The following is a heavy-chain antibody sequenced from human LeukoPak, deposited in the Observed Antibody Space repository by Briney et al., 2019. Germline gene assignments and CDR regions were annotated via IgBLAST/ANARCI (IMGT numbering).Heavy chain of an antibody. CDR1: GFTFGSYA. V-gene: IGHV3-23*01. J-gene: IGHJ3*01. D-gene: IGHD3-22*01. CDR2: IGASGADT. Sequence: PGGSLRLSCEASGFTFGSYAMTWVRQAPGKGLDWVSVIGASGADTYYADSVKGRFTISRDNAKNTLYLHTSSLRAEDTAVYFCVRRPRDSSGYYLGAFHAWGQGTTVTVSS. CDR3: VRRPRDSSGYYLGAFHA.